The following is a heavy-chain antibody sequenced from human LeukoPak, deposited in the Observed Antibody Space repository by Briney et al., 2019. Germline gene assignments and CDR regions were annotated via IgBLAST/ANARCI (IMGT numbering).Heavy chain of an antibody. V-gene: IGHV4-34*01. CDR2: INHSGST. CDR1: GGSFSGYY. J-gene: IGHJ3*02. Sequence: SETLSLTCAVYGGSFSGYYWSWIRQPPGKGLEWIGEINHSGSTNYNPSLKSRVTISVDTSKNQFSLKLSSVTAADTAVYHCARSRWYGGNSASGAFDIWGQGTMVTVSS. CDR3: ARSRWYGGNSASGAFDI. D-gene: IGHD4-23*01.